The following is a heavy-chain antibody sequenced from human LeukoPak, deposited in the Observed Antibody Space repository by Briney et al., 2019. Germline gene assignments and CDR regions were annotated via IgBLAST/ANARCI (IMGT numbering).Heavy chain of an antibody. D-gene: IGHD3-22*01. J-gene: IGHJ4*02. Sequence: SETLSLTCTVSGGSISSYYWSWIRQPAGKGLEWIGRIHTSGSTNYNPSLKSRLTMSVDTSKNQFSLKLNSVTAADTAVYYCARVTGYMIEDYFDYWGQGTLVTVSS. V-gene: IGHV4-4*07. CDR2: IHTSGST. CDR3: ARVTGYMIEDYFDY. CDR1: GGSISSYY.